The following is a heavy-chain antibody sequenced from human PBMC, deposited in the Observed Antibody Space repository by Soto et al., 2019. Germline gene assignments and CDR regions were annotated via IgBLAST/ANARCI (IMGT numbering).Heavy chain of an antibody. V-gene: IGHV3-23*01. D-gene: IGHD3-3*01. CDR2: ISGSGGST. CDR1: RFTFTNYV. J-gene: IGHJ4*01. Sequence: EVQLLDSGGDLVQPGGSLRLSCAASRFTFTNYVMGWVRQAPGKELEWVPAISGSGGSTYTADSVKGRFTVSRDNSKDTLYLQMVGMRAEDTAVYYCAIGIILEWFLSPIAHWGQGTLVTVSS. CDR3: AIGIILEWFLSPIAH.